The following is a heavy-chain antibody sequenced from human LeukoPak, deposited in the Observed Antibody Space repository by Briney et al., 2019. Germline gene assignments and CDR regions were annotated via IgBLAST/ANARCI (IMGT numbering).Heavy chain of an antibody. Sequence: GGSLRLSCAASGFTFSSYGMHWVRQAPGKGLEWVGRIKSKTDGGTTDYAAPVKGRFTISRDDSKNTLCLQMNSLKTEDTAVYYCTTRYIAVAGRLDYWGQGTLVTVSS. CDR3: TTRYIAVAGRLDY. V-gene: IGHV3-15*07. CDR1: GFTFSSYG. D-gene: IGHD6-19*01. CDR2: IKSKTDGGTT. J-gene: IGHJ4*02.